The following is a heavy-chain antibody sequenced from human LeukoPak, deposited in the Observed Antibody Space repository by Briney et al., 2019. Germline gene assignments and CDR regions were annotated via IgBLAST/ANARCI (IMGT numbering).Heavy chain of an antibody. V-gene: IGHV3-23*01. Sequence: GGSLRLSCAASGFTFTAYAVSWVHQAPGKGLEWVSTISGRGGSTYYADSVKGRFTISRDNSKNTLYLQMNSLRAEDTAVYYCAKDHSTSTFYYYGMDVWGQGTTATVSS. J-gene: IGHJ6*02. CDR3: AKDHSTSTFYYYGMDV. CDR1: GFTFTAYA. CDR2: ISGRGGST. D-gene: IGHD2/OR15-2a*01.